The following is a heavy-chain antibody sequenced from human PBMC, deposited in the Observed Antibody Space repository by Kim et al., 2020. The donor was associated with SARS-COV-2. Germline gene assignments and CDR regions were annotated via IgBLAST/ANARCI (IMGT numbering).Heavy chain of an antibody. J-gene: IGHJ4*02. CDR3: AHKGTEKLYYYDSSGYHHFDY. V-gene: IGHV2-5*02. CDR2: IYWDDDK. CDR1: GFSLSTSGVG. D-gene: IGHD3-22*01. Sequence: SGPTLVNPTQTLTLTCTFSGFSLSTSGVGVGWIRQPPGKALEWLALIYWDDDKRYSPSLKSRLTITKDTSKNQVVLTMTNMDPVDTATYYCAHKGTEKLYYYDSSGYHHFDYWGQGTLVTVSS.